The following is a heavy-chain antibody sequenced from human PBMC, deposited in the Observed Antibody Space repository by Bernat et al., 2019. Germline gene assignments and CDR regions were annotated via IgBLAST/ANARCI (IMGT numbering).Heavy chain of an antibody. CDR2: IYWDDDK. CDR3: SYGPSYGDMTWVRP. Sequence: QITLKESGPTLAKPTQTLTLTCTFSGFSLSTSGVGVGWIRQPPGKALEWLALIYWDDDKRYSPSLKSRLTITKDTSKNQVVLTMTNMDPVDTATYYCSYGPSYGDMTWVRPRGPGTLVT. J-gene: IGHJ5*02. V-gene: IGHV2-5*02. D-gene: IGHD4-17*01. CDR1: GFSLSTSGVG.